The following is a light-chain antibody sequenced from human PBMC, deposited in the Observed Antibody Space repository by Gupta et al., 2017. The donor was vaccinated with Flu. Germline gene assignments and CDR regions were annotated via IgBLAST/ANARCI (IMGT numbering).Light chain of an antibody. J-gene: IGLJ2*01. CDR1: TSDVGAYDS. CDR2: QGS. Sequence: QSALTQPRSVSGTPGQSFTISCTGATSDVGAYDSVSWYHQHPGETPQLMIYQGSKRPAGVAHRFSDSKSGNTAALTISGLQAVDEGDYYCCSYADTDTVVLGGGTTLTVL. V-gene: IGLV2-11*01. CDR3: CSYADTDTVV.